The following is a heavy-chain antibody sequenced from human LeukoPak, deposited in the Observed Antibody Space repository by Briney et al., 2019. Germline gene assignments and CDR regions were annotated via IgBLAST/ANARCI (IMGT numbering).Heavy chain of an antibody. J-gene: IGHJ4*02. D-gene: IGHD2-15*01. CDR2: ISYDGSNK. V-gene: IGHV3-30*18. CDR1: GFTLSSYG. Sequence: GGSLRLSCAASGFTLSSYGMHWVRQAPGKGLEWVAVISYDGSNKYYADSVKGRFTISRDNSKNTLYLQMNSLRAEDTAVYYCANGGYCSGGSCYDSVLVIDYWGQGTLVTVSS. CDR3: ANGGYCSGGSCYDSVLVIDY.